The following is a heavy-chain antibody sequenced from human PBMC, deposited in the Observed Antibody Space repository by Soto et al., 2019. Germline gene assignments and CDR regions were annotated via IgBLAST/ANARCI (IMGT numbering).Heavy chain of an antibody. CDR1: GFTFDDYA. D-gene: IGHD1-7*01. V-gene: IGHV3-9*03. CDR2: ISWNSGSI. J-gene: IGHJ4*02. CDR3: AKGGYNWYSYLDY. Sequence: EVQLVESGGGLVQPGRSLRLSCAASGFTFDDYAMHWVRQAPGKGLEGVSGISWNSGSIDYADSVKGRFTISRDNAKNSLYLQMNSLRAEDMALYYCAKGGYNWYSYLDYWGQGTLVTVSS.